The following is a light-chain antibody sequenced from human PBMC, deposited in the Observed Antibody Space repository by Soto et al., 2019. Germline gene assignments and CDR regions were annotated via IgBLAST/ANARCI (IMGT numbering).Light chain of an antibody. CDR3: QTWGSAVV. CDR2: LNSDGSH. J-gene: IGLJ3*02. V-gene: IGLV4-69*01. Sequence: QSVLTQSPSASASLGASVKLTCTLSSAHSSYAIAWLQQQPEKGPRYLMRLNSDGSHNKGDGIPDRFSGSGSGAERFLTISSLHSEDEADYYCQTWGSAVVFGGGTKVTVL. CDR1: SAHSSYA.